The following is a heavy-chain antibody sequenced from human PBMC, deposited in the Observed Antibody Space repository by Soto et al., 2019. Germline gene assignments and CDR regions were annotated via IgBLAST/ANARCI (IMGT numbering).Heavy chain of an antibody. CDR2: IYHSGRT. CDR1: GDSISDYY. CDR3: ARATRSFMPV. Sequence: QVQLQESGPGLVKPSETLSLTCSVSGDSISDYYWSWIRQPPGKGLEWIGYIYHSGRTYYNPSLKSRVTISVETSKNQFSLKLRSLTAADTAVYYCARATRSFMPVWGQGTTVNVSS. J-gene: IGHJ6*02. V-gene: IGHV4-59*12. D-gene: IGHD2-2*01.